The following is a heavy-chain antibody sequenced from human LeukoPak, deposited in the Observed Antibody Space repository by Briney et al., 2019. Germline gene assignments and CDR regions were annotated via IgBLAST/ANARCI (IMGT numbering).Heavy chain of an antibody. J-gene: IGHJ3*02. CDR3: ARGVLGNSADPDALDI. V-gene: IGHV3-48*03. CDR1: GFTFSSYE. Sequence: PGGSLRLSCAASGFTFSSYEMNWVRQAPGKGLEWVSYISSSGSTIYYADSVKGRFTISRDNAKNSLYLQMNSLRAEDTAVYYCARGVLGNSADPDALDIWGQGTMVTVSS. D-gene: IGHD4-23*01. CDR2: ISSSGSTI.